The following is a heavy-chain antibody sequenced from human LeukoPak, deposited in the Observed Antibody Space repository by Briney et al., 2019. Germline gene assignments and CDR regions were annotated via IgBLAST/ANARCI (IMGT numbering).Heavy chain of an antibody. CDR1: GFTFSDYY. D-gene: IGHD6-19*01. Sequence: GGSLRLSCAASGFTFSDYYMSWIRQAPGKGLEWVSYISSSSATIYYADSVKGRFTISRDNSKNTLYLQVDSLRAEDTAIYYCAKVRWDNSGWYYLDSWGQGTLVTVSS. CDR3: AKVRWDNSGWYYLDS. J-gene: IGHJ4*02. V-gene: IGHV3-11*04. CDR2: ISSSSATI.